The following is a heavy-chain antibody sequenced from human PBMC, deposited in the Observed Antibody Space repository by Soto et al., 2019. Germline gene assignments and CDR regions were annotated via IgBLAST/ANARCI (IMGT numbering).Heavy chain of an antibody. J-gene: IGHJ5*02. V-gene: IGHV3-53*01. D-gene: IGHD6-19*01. CDR2: IYSGGST. CDR1: GFTVSSNY. CDR3: ARISKWLAPFDP. Sequence: PGGSLRLSCAASGFTVSSNYRSWVRQAPGKGLECVSVIYSGGSTYYADSVKGRFTISRDNSKNTLYLQMNSLRAEDTAVYYCARISKWLAPFDPWGQGTLVTVYS.